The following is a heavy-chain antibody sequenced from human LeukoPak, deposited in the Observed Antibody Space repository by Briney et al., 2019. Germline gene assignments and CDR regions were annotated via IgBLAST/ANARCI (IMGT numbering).Heavy chain of an antibody. CDR3: ARAFMITFGGVIQFDY. V-gene: IGHV3-7*03. CDR1: GFTFSYYW. Sequence: GGSLRLSCAASGFTFSYYWMSWVRQAPGKGLEWVANIKEDGSEKYYVDSVKGRFTISRDNAKNSLYLQMNSRRAEDTAVYYCARAFMITFGGVIQFDYWGQGTLVTVSS. D-gene: IGHD3-16*02. J-gene: IGHJ4*02. CDR2: IKEDGSEK.